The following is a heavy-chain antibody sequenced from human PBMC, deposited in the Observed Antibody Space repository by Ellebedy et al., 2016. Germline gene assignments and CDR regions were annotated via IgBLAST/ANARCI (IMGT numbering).Heavy chain of an antibody. Sequence: SVKVSXXASGGTFSSYAISWVRQAPGQGLEWMGGIIPIFGTANYAQKFQGRVTITADESTSTAYMELSSLRSEDTAVYYCATVTHSGYDHDLGFDYWGQGTLVTVSS. D-gene: IGHD5-12*01. V-gene: IGHV1-69*13. CDR1: GGTFSSYA. CDR2: IIPIFGTA. J-gene: IGHJ4*02. CDR3: ATVTHSGYDHDLGFDY.